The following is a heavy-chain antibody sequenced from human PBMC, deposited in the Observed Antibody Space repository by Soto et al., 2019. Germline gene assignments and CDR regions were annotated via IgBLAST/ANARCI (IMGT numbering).Heavy chain of an antibody. CDR1: GYIFAGYA. CDR2: INPYTGIT. CDR3: ARPGDYYYYMDV. D-gene: IGHD1-26*01. V-gene: IGHV1-3*01. J-gene: IGHJ6*03. Sequence: QVQVVQSGAEVRKPGASVKVSCKASGYIFAGYALHWVRQAPGQRLEWMGWINPYTGITRYSQNFRGRVTITSDTPASTAYMELSGLRSEDTAVYYCARPGDYYYYMDVWAKGPRSPSP.